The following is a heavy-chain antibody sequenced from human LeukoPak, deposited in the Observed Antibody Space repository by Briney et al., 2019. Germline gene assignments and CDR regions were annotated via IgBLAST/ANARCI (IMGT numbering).Heavy chain of an antibody. CDR2: IYYSGST. D-gene: IGHD3-22*01. Sequence: SETLSLTCTVSGGSISSYYWSWIRQPPGKGLEWIGYIYYSGSTNYNPSLKSRVTISVDTSKNQFSLKLSSVTAADTAVYYCARDHYDSSGYYYWDYWGQGTLVTVSS. J-gene: IGHJ4*02. CDR3: ARDHYDSSGYYYWDY. CDR1: GGSISSYY. V-gene: IGHV4-59*01.